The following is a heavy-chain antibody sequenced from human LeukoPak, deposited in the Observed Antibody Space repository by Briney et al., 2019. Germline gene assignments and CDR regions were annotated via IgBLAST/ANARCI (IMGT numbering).Heavy chain of an antibody. V-gene: IGHV1-24*01. CDR3: ATGNSSGWYGDYFDY. J-gene: IGHJ4*02. CDR2: FDPEDGET. Sequence: ASVKVSCKVSGYTLTELSMHWVRQAPGKGLEWMGGFDPEDGETIYAQKFQGRVTMTEDTSTDTAYMELSSLRSEHTAVYYCATGNSSGWYGDYFDYWGQGTLVTVSS. CDR1: GYTLTELS. D-gene: IGHD6-19*01.